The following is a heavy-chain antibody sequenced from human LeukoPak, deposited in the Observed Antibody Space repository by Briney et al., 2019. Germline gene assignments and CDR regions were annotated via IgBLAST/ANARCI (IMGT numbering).Heavy chain of an antibody. CDR2: ISGSGYYS. V-gene: IGHV3-23*01. D-gene: IGHD1-26*01. CDR1: GFTFSNYA. J-gene: IGHJ4*02. Sequence: PGGSLRLSCAASGFTFSNYAMSWVRQAPGKGLEWVSVISGSGYYSYYADSVKGRFTVSRDNSKTTLYLQMNSLRADDTAVYYCAKGGPTGSNYFDFWGQGTLVTVSS. CDR3: AKGGPTGSNYFDF.